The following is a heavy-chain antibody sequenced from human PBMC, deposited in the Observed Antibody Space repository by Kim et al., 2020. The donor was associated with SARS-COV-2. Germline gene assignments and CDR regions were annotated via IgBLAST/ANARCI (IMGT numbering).Heavy chain of an antibody. CDR3: AGVLDSGWYPLGAFDF. CDR2: ISWNSGSI. Sequence: GGSLRLSCAASGFTFDDYAMHWVRQAPGKGLEWVSGISWNSGSIGYADSVKGRFTISRDNAKNSLYLQMNSLRAEDTALYYCAGVLDSGWYPLGAFDFWGQGTMVTVSS. J-gene: IGHJ3*01. CDR1: GFTFDDYA. D-gene: IGHD6-19*01. V-gene: IGHV3-9*01.